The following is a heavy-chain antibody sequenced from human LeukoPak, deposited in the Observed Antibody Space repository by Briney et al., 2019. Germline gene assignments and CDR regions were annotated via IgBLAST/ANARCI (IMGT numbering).Heavy chain of an antibody. CDR1: GYTFTGYY. V-gene: IGHV1-2*02. J-gene: IGHJ5*02. CDR3: ARDLYAGESSVWSLYNWFDP. D-gene: IGHD6-19*01. CDR2: INPNSGGT. Sequence: ASVKVSCKASGYTFTGYYMHWVRQAPGQGLEWMGWINPNSGGTNYAQKFQGRVTMTRDTSISTAYMELSRLRSDDTAVYYCARDLYAGESSVWSLYNWFDPWGQGTLVTVS.